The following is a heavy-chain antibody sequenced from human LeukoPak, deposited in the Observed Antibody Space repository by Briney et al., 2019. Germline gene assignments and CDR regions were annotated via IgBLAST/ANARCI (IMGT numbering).Heavy chain of an antibody. CDR1: GDSLTSNF. CDR2: VFHSGTT. J-gene: IGHJ2*01. CDR3: ARAKGGWYSYWYFDL. Sequence: SETLSLTCNVSGDSLTSNFWSWIRQTPGKGLEWIGYVFHSGTTNYSPSLKSRVTMSVDTSKNQFSLKLSSVTAADTAVYYCARAKGGWYSYWYFDLWGRGTLVTVSS. D-gene: IGHD6-19*01. V-gene: IGHV4-59*12.